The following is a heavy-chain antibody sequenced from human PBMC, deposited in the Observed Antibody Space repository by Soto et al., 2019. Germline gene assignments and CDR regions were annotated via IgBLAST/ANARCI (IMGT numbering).Heavy chain of an antibody. Sequence: QVQLVQSGAEVKKPGASVKVSCKASGYTFTSYDINWVRQATGQGLEWMGWMNPNSGNTGYAQKFQGRVTMTRNTSISTAYMELSSLRSEDTAVYYCARAANRRDYDFWSGYYYYYGMDVWGQGTTVTVSS. CDR1: GYTFTSYD. D-gene: IGHD3-3*01. CDR2: MNPNSGNT. J-gene: IGHJ6*02. V-gene: IGHV1-8*01. CDR3: ARAANRRDYDFWSGYYYYYGMDV.